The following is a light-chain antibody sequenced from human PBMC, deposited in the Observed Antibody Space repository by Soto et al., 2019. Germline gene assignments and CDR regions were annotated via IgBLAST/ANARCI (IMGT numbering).Light chain of an antibody. J-gene: IGLJ2*01. CDR3: QTWDSSTSHVV. Sequence: SYELTQPPSVSVSPGQTASITCSGDKLGDKYACWYQQKPGQSPVLVIYEDSKRPSGIPERISGSNSGNTATLTISGTQAMDEADYYCQTWDSSTSHVVFGGGTKVTVL. CDR1: KLGDKY. CDR2: EDS. V-gene: IGLV3-1*01.